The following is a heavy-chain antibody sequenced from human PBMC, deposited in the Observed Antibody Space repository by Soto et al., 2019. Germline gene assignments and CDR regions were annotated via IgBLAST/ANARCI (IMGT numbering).Heavy chain of an antibody. CDR3: GRNRASNWFDP. Sequence: SETLSLTCIVSGGSISSSSYYWGWIRQPPGKGLEWIGSIYYSGSTYYNPSLKSRVTISVDTSKNQFSLKLSSVTAADTAVFYGGRNRASNWFDPGGQGTLVAVSS. J-gene: IGHJ5*02. CDR1: GGSISSSSYY. V-gene: IGHV4-39*01. D-gene: IGHD5-12*01. CDR2: IYYSGST.